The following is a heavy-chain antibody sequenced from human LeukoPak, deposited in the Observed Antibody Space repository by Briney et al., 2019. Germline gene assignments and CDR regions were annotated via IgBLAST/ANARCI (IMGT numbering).Heavy chain of an antibody. CDR1: GFTFSTYW. D-gene: IGHD3-22*01. J-gene: IGHJ1*01. Sequence: GGSLRLSCAASGFTFSTYWMHWVRQAPGQGLVWVSRIKSDGGTNYADSVKGRFTISRDNAKKTVSLQMNSLRPEDTGVYYCARAPSEIGGYYPEYFRHWARAPWSPSPQ. CDR3: ARAPSEIGGYYPEYFRH. CDR2: IKSDGGT. V-gene: IGHV3-74*01.